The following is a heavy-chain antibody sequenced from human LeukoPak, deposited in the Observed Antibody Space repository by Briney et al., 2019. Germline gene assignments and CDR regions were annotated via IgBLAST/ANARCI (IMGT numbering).Heavy chain of an antibody. V-gene: IGHV4-59*11. CDR3: VRTRHIDSSGYFAFDV. D-gene: IGHD3-22*01. J-gene: IGHJ3*01. CDR2: IYYSGST. CDR1: GDSIIYHY. Sequence: PSETLSLTYTVSGDSIIYHYWTWIRQPPGKELHYVGHIYYSGSTNYNPSLKSRVTISADASKNQFSLKLSSVTAADTAVYFCVRTRHIDSSGYFAFDVWGQGTMVTVSS.